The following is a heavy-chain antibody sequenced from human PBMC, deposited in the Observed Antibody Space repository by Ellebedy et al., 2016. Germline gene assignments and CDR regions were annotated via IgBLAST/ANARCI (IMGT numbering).Heavy chain of an antibody. Sequence: GESLKISCAASGFAFGSYWMSWVRQAPGKGLEWVANINQDGSEKYYVDSVKGRFTISRDNAKNSLYLEMNSLRPEDASEYYCARDPSGSNYYYWGQGTLVTVSS. CDR1: GFAFGSYW. CDR3: ARDPSGSNYYY. J-gene: IGHJ4*02. V-gene: IGHV3-7*04. D-gene: IGHD4-11*01. CDR2: INQDGSEK.